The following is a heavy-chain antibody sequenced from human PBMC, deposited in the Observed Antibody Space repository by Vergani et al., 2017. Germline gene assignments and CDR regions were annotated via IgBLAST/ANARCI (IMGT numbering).Heavy chain of an antibody. CDR3: ARVAGYSGYDLGFDY. Sequence: QVQLVQSGAEVKKPGSSVKVSCKASGGTFSSYTISWVRQAPGPGLEWMGRIIPILGIANYAQKFQGRVTITADKSTSTAYMELSSLRSEDTAVYYCARVAGYSGYDLGFDYWGQGTLVTVSS. CDR1: GGTFSSYT. V-gene: IGHV1-69*02. J-gene: IGHJ4*02. CDR2: IIPILGIA. D-gene: IGHD5-12*01.